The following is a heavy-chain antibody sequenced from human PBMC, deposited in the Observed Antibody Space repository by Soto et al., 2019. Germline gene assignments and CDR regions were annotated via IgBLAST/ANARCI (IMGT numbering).Heavy chain of an antibody. CDR2: IYYSGST. CDR3: ARTTLSAAGFDY. Sequence: TLSLTCTVSGGSISSSSYYWGWIRQPPGKGLEWIGSIYYSGSTYYNPSLKSRVTISVDTSKNQFSLKLSSVTAADTAVYYCARTTLSAAGFDYWGQGTLVTVSS. CDR1: GGSISSSSYY. V-gene: IGHV4-39*07. D-gene: IGHD6-13*01. J-gene: IGHJ4*02.